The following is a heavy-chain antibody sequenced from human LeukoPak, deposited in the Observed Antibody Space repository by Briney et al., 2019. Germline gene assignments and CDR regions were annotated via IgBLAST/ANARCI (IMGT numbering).Heavy chain of an antibody. CDR2: LYSDGNT. D-gene: IGHD1-14*01. CDR1: GSTVITND. Sequence: GGSLRLSCAASGSTVITNDMTWVRQAPGKGLEWVSVLYSDGNTKYADSVQGRFTISRDNSKKTLYLEMNSLSPDDTAVYYCARGVEPLAANTLAYWGQGTLVTVSS. J-gene: IGHJ4*02. V-gene: IGHV3-53*01. CDR3: ARGVEPLAANTLAY.